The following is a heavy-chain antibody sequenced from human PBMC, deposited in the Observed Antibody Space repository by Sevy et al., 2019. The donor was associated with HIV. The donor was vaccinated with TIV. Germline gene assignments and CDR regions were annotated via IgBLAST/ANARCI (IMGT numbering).Heavy chain of an antibody. J-gene: IGHJ6*03. V-gene: IGHV3-33*01. D-gene: IGHD4-4*01. CDR3: ARDPVLKVTTYYYYYMDV. CDR1: GFTFSNYG. Sequence: GGYLRLSCAASGFTFSNYGMHWVRQAPGKGLEWVAVIWYDGGNKYYTDSVKGRFTISRDNSKNTLYLQINSLRAEDTAVYYCARDPVLKVTTYYYYYMDVWGNGTTVTVSS. CDR2: IWYDGGNK.